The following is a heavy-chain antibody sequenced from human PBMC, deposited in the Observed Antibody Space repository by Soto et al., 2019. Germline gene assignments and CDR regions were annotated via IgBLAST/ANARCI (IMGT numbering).Heavy chain of an antibody. D-gene: IGHD6-13*01. CDR3: AKSAPGIAAAGFDY. V-gene: IGHV3-30*18. J-gene: IGHJ4*02. Sequence: QVQLVESGGGVVQPGRSLRLSCAASGFTFSSYGMHWVRQAPGKGLEWVAVISYDGSNKYYADSVKGRFTISRDNSKNTLYLQMNSLRAEDTAVYYCAKSAPGIAAAGFDYWGQGPLVTVSS. CDR1: GFTFSSYG. CDR2: ISYDGSNK.